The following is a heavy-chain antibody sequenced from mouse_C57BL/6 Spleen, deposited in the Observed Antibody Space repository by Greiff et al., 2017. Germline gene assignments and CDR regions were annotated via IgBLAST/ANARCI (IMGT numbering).Heavy chain of an antibody. CDR1: GFTFSSYA. D-gene: IGHD1-1*01. CDR3: ARRITTVVANYLGN. V-gene: IGHV5-4*03. CDR2: ISAGGSYT. J-gene: IGHJ2*01. Sequence: EVHLVESGGGLVKPGGSLKLSCAASGFTFSSYAMSWVRQTPEKRLEWVATISAGGSYTYYPDNVKGQCTISRDNAKNNLNLQMSHLRSENTAMYYCARRITTVVANYLGNGGKGTTLTVSS.